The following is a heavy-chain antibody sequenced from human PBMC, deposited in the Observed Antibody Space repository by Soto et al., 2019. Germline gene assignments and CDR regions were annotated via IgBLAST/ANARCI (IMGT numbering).Heavy chain of an antibody. CDR2: IYHSGST. V-gene: IGHV4-38-2*01. CDR1: GYSIRNGYY. D-gene: IGHD5-18*01. Sequence: SETLSLTCAVSGYSIRNGYYWGWIRQPPGKGLEWIGTIYHSGSTYYNPSLKSQVTISVDTSKNQFSLKLSSVTAADTAVYYCARRLQNSGAFHIWGQGKMVTVSS. CDR3: ARRLQNSGAFHI. J-gene: IGHJ3*02.